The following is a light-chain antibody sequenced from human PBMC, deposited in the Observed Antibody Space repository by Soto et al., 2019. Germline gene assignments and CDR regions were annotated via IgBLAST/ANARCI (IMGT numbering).Light chain of an antibody. V-gene: IGKV3-11*01. CDR1: QSVSSH. CDR2: DAS. Sequence: ELVLTQSPATLSLSPGERATLSCRASQSVSSHLAWYQQQPGQAPRILIYDASNRATGIPARFSGSGSGTEFTITISSLEPEDLAVYYCQQRDNRPPLATFGQGTKVEIK. J-gene: IGKJ1*01. CDR3: QQRDNRPPLAT.